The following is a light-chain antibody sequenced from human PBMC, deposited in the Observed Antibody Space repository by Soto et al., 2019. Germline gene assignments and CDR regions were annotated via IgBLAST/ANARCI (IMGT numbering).Light chain of an antibody. J-gene: IGKJ5*01. V-gene: IGKV3-11*01. Sequence: EIVLTQSPATLSLSPGERANLSCRASQFIDRYLAWYRQIPGQAPRLLIYDASNRATGIPVRFSGGGSGTDFTLTISSLEPEDFAVYYCQQRSNLPPTFGQGTRLEIK. CDR2: DAS. CDR1: QFIDRY. CDR3: QQRSNLPPT.